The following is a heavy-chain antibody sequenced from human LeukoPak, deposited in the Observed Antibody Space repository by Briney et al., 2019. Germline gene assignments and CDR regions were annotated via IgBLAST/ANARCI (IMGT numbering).Heavy chain of an antibody. Sequence: SETLSLTCTVSGGSISSYYWNWIRQPPGKGLEWIGYIYYSGNTNNNPSLKSRVTISVDRSKNQFSLKLTSVTAADTAIYYCARQRDYADYLDAFDVWGQGTMVTVSS. V-gene: IGHV4-59*08. CDR2: IYYSGNT. CDR1: GGSISSYY. J-gene: IGHJ3*01. D-gene: IGHD4-17*01. CDR3: ARQRDYADYLDAFDV.